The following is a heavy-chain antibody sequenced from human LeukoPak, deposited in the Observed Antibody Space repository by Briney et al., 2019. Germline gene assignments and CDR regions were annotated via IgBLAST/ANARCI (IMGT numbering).Heavy chain of an antibody. CDR2: IYYSGST. CDR1: GGSISSSSYY. V-gene: IGHV4-39*07. D-gene: IGHD3-22*01. J-gene: IGHJ6*03. Sequence: SETLSLTCTVSGGSISSSSYYWGWIRQPPGKGLEWIGSIYYSGSTFYNPSLKSRVTISVDTSKNQFSLKLSSVTAADTAVYYCTRGSIAYYYMDVWGKGTTVTISS. CDR3: TRGSIAYYYMDV.